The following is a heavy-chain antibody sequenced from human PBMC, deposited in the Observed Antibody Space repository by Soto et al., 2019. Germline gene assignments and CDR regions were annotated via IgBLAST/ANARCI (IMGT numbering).Heavy chain of an antibody. D-gene: IGHD7-27*01. V-gene: IGHV3-48*02. Sequence: EVQLVEAGGGLVQPGGSLRLSCAASGYTFSSYSMNWVRQAPGKGLEWVSYITGGSDTIHYADSVKGRFTISRDNAKNSLYLQMNSLRDEDTAVYFCARDNVWASDYWRQGTLLTVSS. J-gene: IGHJ4*02. CDR3: ARDNVWASDY. CDR2: ITGGSDTI. CDR1: GYTFSSYS.